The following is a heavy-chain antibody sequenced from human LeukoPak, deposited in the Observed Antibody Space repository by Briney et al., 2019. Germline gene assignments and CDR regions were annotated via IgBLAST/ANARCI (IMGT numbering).Heavy chain of an antibody. CDR2: ISSSSSYI. D-gene: IGHD1-26*01. CDR1: GFTFSSYW. J-gene: IGHJ6*03. CDR3: ARGSPTRYYMDV. V-gene: IGHV3-21*01. Sequence: GGSLRLSCAASGFTFSSYWMHWVRQAPGKGLEWVSSISSSSSYIYYADSVKGRFTISRDNAKNSLYLQMNSLRAEDTAVYYRARGSPTRYYMDVWGKGTTVTVSS.